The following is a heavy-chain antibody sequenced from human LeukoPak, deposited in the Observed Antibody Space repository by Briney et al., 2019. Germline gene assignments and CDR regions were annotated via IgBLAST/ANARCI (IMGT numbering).Heavy chain of an antibody. CDR3: AKLSLSGRSQSADY. V-gene: IGHV3-23*01. D-gene: IGHD3-10*01. CDR1: GFTFSSYT. CDR2: ITTSNGNT. J-gene: IGHJ4*02. Sequence: GGSLRLSCAASGFTFSSYTMSWVRQAPGKGLEWVSTITTSNGNTYYADSVKGRFTVSRDNSKNTLFLQMNSLRAEDTAVYYCAKLSLSGRSQSADYWGQGTLVTVSS.